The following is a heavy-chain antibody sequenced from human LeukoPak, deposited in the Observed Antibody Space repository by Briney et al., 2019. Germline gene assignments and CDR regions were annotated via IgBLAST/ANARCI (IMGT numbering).Heavy chain of an antibody. CDR1: GYTFTSYD. CDR3: ARLGSSYNWFDP. D-gene: IGHD6-13*01. CDR2: MNPNSGNT. J-gene: IGHJ5*02. Sequence: ASVKVSCKASGYTFTSYDINWVRQATGQGLEWMGWMNPNSGNTGYAQKFQGRVTMTRNTSISTAYMELSSPRSEDTAVYYCARLGSSYNWFDPWGQGTLVTVSS. V-gene: IGHV1-8*01.